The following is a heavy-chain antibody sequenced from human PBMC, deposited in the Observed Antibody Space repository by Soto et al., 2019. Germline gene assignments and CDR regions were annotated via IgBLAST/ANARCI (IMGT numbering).Heavy chain of an antibody. J-gene: IGHJ4*02. V-gene: IGHV3-74*01. Sequence: PGGSVRLSXAASGFTFSSYWMHWVRQAPGKGLVWVSRINSDGTSTSYADSVKGRFTISRDNAKNTLYLQMNSLRAEDTAVYYCVRDPTGLGYWGQGTLVTVSS. CDR3: VRDPTGLGY. D-gene: IGHD7-27*01. CDR2: INSDGTST. CDR1: GFTFSSYW.